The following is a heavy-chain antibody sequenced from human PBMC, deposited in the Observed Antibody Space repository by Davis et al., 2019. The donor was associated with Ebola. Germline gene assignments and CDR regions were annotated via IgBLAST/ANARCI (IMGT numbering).Heavy chain of an antibody. CDR1: GGSFSGYY. Sequence: PSETLSLTCAVYGGSFSGYYWSWIRQPPGKGLEWIGEINHSGSTNYNPSLKSRVTISVQTSSNQFSLRLNSVTAADTAVYYCARSSSWYARRPYYFDYWGQGTLVTVSS. J-gene: IGHJ4*02. D-gene: IGHD6-13*01. CDR3: ARSSSWYARRPYYFDY. V-gene: IGHV4-34*01. CDR2: INHSGST.